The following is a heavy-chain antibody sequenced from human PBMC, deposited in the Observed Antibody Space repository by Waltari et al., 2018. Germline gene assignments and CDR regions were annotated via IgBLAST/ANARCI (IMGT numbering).Heavy chain of an antibody. Sequence: EVQLVESGGGLVKPGGSLRLSCAASGFTFSSYSMNWVRQAPGKGLGWVSSISSSISYVYYADSVKGRFTISRDNAKNSLYLQMNSLRAEDTAVYYCARDLRYCSGGSCPSVDYWGHGTLVTVSS. J-gene: IGHJ4*01. CDR3: ARDLRYCSGGSCPSVDY. D-gene: IGHD2-15*01. CDR2: ISSSISYV. CDR1: GFTFSSYS. V-gene: IGHV3-21*01.